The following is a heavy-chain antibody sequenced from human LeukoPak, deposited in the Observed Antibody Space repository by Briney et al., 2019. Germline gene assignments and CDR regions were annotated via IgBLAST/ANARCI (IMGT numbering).Heavy chain of an antibody. D-gene: IGHD3-22*01. V-gene: IGHV1-8*01. CDR1: GDTFTSYD. CDR3: ARVRFYYDSSGFYSYFDY. J-gene: IGHJ4*02. Sequence: ASVKVSCKASGDTFTSYDINWVRQATGQGLEWMGWMNPNSGNPGYAQNFQGRVTMTRNTSISTAYMELSSLRSEDTAVYYCARVRFYYDSSGFYSYFDYWGQGTLVTVSS. CDR2: MNPNSGNP.